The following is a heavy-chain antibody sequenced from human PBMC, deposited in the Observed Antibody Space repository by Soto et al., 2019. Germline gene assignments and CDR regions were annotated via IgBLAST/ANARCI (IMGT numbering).Heavy chain of an antibody. Sequence: QVQLVESGGGVVQPGRSLRLSCAASGFTFSSYGMHWVRQAPGKGLEWVAGISYDGSNKYYADSVKGRFTISRDNSKNTLYLQMNSLRAEDTAVYYCAKAQSYGDYPSDAFDIWGQGTMVTVSS. J-gene: IGHJ3*02. D-gene: IGHD4-17*01. V-gene: IGHV3-30*18. CDR1: GFTFSSYG. CDR3: AKAQSYGDYPSDAFDI. CDR2: ISYDGSNK.